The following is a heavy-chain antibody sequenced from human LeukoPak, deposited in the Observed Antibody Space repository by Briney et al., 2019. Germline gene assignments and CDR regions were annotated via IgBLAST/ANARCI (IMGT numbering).Heavy chain of an antibody. CDR1: GGSVSSYY. Sequence: PSETLSLTCSVSGGSVSSYYWSWLRQSPGKGLEWIGFIYNTGGTYYNPSLNSRVTISLDTSKNQFSLKLSSVTAADTAVYYCARHRGYYYYYMDVWGKGTTVTISS. J-gene: IGHJ6*03. CDR3: ARHRGYYYYYMDV. V-gene: IGHV4-59*08. CDR2: IYNTGGT.